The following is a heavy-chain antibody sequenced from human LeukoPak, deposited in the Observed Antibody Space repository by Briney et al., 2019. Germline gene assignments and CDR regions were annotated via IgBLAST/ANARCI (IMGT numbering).Heavy chain of an antibody. D-gene: IGHD6-13*01. Sequence: GASVKVSCKASGYTFTNHAMHWVRQAPGQGLEWMGWIDAANGNTKYSQKFQGRVTITRDTSASIVYMELSSLRSEDTAVYYCARPRASSPGSWFDSWGQGTLVTVSS. CDR3: ARPRASSPGSWFDS. CDR1: GYTFTNHA. V-gene: IGHV1-3*01. J-gene: IGHJ5*01. CDR2: IDAANGNT.